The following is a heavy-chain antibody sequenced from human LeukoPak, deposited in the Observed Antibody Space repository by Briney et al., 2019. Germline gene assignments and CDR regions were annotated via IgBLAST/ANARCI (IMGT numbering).Heavy chain of an antibody. Sequence: GGSLRLSCAASGFTFDDYGMSWVRQAPGKGLEWVSGINWNGGSTGYADSVKGRFTISRDNAKNSLYLQMNSLGAEDTALYYCARVRAGATYDAFDIWGQGTMVTVSS. CDR3: ARVRAGATYDAFDI. J-gene: IGHJ3*02. D-gene: IGHD1-26*01. CDR1: GFTFDDYG. V-gene: IGHV3-20*04. CDR2: INWNGGST.